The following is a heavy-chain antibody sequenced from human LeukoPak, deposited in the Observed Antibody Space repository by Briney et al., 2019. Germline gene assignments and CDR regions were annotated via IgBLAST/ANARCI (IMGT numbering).Heavy chain of an antibody. J-gene: IGHJ4*02. CDR3: ARDLVGSNWYFGY. V-gene: IGHV1-2*02. CDR1: GYTFTDYF. CDR2: INPNSGGT. Sequence: GASVTVSCKASGYTFTDYFMHWVRQAPGQGLEWMGWINPNSGGTNYAPKFQGRVTMTRDTSISTAYMEVSRLKSDDTAVYYCARDLVGSNWYFGYWGQGTLVTVSS. D-gene: IGHD6-13*01.